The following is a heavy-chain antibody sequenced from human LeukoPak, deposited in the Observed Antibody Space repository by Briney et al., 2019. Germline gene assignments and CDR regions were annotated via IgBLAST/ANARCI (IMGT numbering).Heavy chain of an antibody. V-gene: IGHV4-39*01. CDR3: ARRATAGDYVGWFDP. CDR2: IYYSGST. Sequence: SETLSLTCTVYGGSISSSSYYWGWIRQPPGKGLEWFGRIYYSGSTYYNPSLKSRVTISVDTSKNQFSLKLSSVTAADTAVYYCARRATAGDYVGWFDPWGQGTLVTVSS. D-gene: IGHD4-17*01. J-gene: IGHJ5*02. CDR1: GGSISSSSYY.